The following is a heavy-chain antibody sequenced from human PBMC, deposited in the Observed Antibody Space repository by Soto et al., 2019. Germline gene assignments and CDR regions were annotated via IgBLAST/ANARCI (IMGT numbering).Heavy chain of an antibody. CDR1: GYTSTTYA. CDR2: INAGNGNT. V-gene: IGHV1-3*01. CDR3: ARDVDYPQSGWFDP. D-gene: IGHD4-17*01. Sequence: ASVKVSCKASGYTSTTYAMHWVRQAPGQRLEWMGWINAGNGNTKYSQKFQGRVTITRDTSASTAYMELSSLRSEDTAVYYCARDVDYPQSGWFDPWGQGTLVTVSS. J-gene: IGHJ5*02.